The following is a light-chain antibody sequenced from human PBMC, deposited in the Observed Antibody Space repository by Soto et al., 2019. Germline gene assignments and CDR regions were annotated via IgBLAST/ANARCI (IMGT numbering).Light chain of an antibody. J-gene: IGKJ4*01. CDR2: AAH. CDR1: QGISNF. Sequence: DIQMTQSPSSLSASVGDRVTITCRASQGISNFLAWYQQKPGKVPELLIYAAHTLQSGVPSRFSGNGSGTDFTLTISSLQPEDVATYYCQKYNSAPLTFGGGIKVEIK. V-gene: IGKV1-27*01. CDR3: QKYNSAPLT.